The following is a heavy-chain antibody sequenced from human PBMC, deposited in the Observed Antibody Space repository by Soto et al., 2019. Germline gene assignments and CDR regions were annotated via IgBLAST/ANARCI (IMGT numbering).Heavy chain of an antibody. D-gene: IGHD3-10*01. J-gene: IGHJ4*02. CDR3: ASKSLRKSEYYFDY. CDR1: GFTFSSYA. CDR2: ISCGGST. V-gene: IGHV3-30-3*01. Sequence: GGSLRLSCAASGFTFSSYAMHWVRQAPGKGLEWVAVISCGGSTYYADSVKGRFTISRDNSKNTLYLQMNSLRAEDTAVYYCASKSLRKSEYYFDYWGQGTLVTVSS.